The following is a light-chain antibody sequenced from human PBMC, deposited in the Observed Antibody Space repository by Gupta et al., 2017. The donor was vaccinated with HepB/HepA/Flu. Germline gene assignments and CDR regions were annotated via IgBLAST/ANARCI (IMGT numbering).Light chain of an antibody. V-gene: IGLV1-51*01. CDR2: DNN. CDR1: TPNIGNNY. CDR3: GTWDSSLSAGV. J-gene: IGLJ3*02. Sequence: QSVLTQPPSVSAAPGQKVIISCSGSTPNIGNNYVSWYQQLPETAPKLLIYDNNKRPSGIPDRFSGSKSGTSATLGITGLQTGDEADYYCGTWDSSLSAGVFGGGTKLTVL.